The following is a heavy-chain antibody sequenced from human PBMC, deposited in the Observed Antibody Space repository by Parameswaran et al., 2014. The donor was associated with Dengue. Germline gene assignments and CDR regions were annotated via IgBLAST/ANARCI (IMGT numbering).Heavy chain of an antibody. V-gene: IGHV1-69*01. CDR3: ARSPRGTMVRGVIPYYYYMDV. J-gene: IGHJ6*03. CDR2: IIPIFGTA. Sequence: WVRQAPGQGLEWMGGIIPIFGTANYAQKFQGRVTITADESTSTAYMELSSLRSEDTAVYYCARSPRGTMVRGVIPYYYYMDVWGKGTTVTVSS. D-gene: IGHD3-10*01.